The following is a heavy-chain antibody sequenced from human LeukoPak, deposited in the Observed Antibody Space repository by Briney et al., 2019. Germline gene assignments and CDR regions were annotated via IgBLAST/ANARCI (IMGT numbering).Heavy chain of an antibody. CDR3: ARDLTPRIAALYYFDY. CDR1: GYTFTSYG. V-gene: IGHV1-18*01. D-gene: IGHD6-13*01. Sequence: ASVKVSCKASGYTFTSYGISWVRQAPGQGLEWMGWISAYNGNTNYAQKLQGRVTMITDTSTSTAYMELRSLRSDDTAVYYCARDLTPRIAALYYFDYWGQGTLVTVSS. CDR2: ISAYNGNT. J-gene: IGHJ4*02.